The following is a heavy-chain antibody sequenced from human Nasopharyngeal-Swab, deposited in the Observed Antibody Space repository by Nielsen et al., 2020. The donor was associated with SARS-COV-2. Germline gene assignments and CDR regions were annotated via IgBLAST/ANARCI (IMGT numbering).Heavy chain of an antibody. Sequence: GGSLRLSCAASGFTVSSNYMSWVRQAPGKGLDWVSVIYSGGSTYYADSVKGRFTISRHNSKNTLYLQMNSLRAEDTAVYYCARDRVDTAMVHYYYYGMDVWGQGTTVTVSS. CDR3: ARDRVDTAMVHYYYYGMDV. CDR2: IYSGGST. CDR1: GFTVSSNY. J-gene: IGHJ6*02. D-gene: IGHD5-18*01. V-gene: IGHV3-53*04.